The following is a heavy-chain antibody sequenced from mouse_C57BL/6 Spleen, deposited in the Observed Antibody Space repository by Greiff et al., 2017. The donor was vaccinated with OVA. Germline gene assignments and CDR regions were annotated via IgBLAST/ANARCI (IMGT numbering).Heavy chain of an antibody. J-gene: IGHJ4*01. CDR2: INPYNGGT. V-gene: IGHV1-19*01. CDR1: GYTFTDYY. Sequence: VQLQQSGPVLVKPGASVKMSCKASGYTFTDYYMNWVKQSHGKSLEWIGVINPYNGGTSYNQKFKGKATLTVDKSSSTAYMELNSLTSEDSAVYYCARVWVTTVVATPDYYAMDYWGQGTSVTVSS. CDR3: ARVWVTTVVATPDYYAMDY. D-gene: IGHD1-1*01.